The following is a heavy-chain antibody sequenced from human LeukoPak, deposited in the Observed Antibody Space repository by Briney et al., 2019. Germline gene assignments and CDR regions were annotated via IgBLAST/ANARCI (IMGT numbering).Heavy chain of an antibody. V-gene: IGHV3-48*03. CDR3: ARELLLCGGDCNDY. D-gene: IGHD2-21*02. CDR1: GFTFSDFE. CDR2: IGGGGGSI. Sequence: GGSLRLSCAASGFTFSDFEMNWVRQVPGKGLEWVSHIGGGGGSIFYADSVKGRFTVSRDNAKNSLYLQMNSLRVEDTAIYYCARELLLCGGDCNDYWGQGTLVTVSS. J-gene: IGHJ4*02.